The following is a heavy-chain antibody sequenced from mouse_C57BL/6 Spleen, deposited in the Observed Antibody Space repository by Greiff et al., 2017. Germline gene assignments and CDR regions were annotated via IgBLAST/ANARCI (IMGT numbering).Heavy chain of an antibody. J-gene: IGHJ1*03. CDR1: GFTFGSYA. CDR3: AREDGYYWYFDV. Sequence: EVQLVESGGGLVKPGGSLKLSCAASGFTFGSYAMSWVRQTPEKRLEWVATISDGGSYTYYPDNVKGRFTISRDNAKNNLYLQMSHLKSEDTAMYYCAREDGYYWYFDVWGTGTTVTVSS. V-gene: IGHV5-4*01. D-gene: IGHD2-3*01. CDR2: ISDGGSYT.